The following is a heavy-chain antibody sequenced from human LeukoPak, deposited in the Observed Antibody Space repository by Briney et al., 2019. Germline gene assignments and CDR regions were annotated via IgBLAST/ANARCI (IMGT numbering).Heavy chain of an antibody. CDR1: RYTFTSYG. D-gene: IGHD3-10*01. CDR2: ISAYNGNT. Sequence: GASVKVSCKASRYTFTSYGISWVRQAPGQGLEWMGWISAYNGNTNYAQKLQGRVTMTTDTSTSTAYMELRRLRSDDTAEYYSARDLTVRGVILMGYWGQGTLVTVSS. CDR3: ARDLTVRGVILMGY. V-gene: IGHV1-18*01. J-gene: IGHJ4*02.